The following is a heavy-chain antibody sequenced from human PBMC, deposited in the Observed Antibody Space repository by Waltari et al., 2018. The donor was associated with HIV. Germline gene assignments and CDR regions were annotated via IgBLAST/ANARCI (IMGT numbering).Heavy chain of an antibody. CDR2: IYSGGST. J-gene: IGHJ5*01. D-gene: IGHD6-6*01. CDR1: GFSVSNKF. V-gene: IGHV3-53*02. CDR3: AREGYTRSSGRGNWCDS. Sequence: EVQLVETGGGLILPGGSLRLSCAASGFSVSNKFISWVRQAPGKGLEWFSVIYSGGSTFYADSVRGRFTMSRDTSKNMVYLQMNSLRVEDTAVYYCAREGYTRSSGRGNWCDSWGQGTLVTVSS.